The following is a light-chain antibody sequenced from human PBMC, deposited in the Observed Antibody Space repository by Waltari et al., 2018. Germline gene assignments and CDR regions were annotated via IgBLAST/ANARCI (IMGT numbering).Light chain of an antibody. CDR3: AVWDDSLSGRV. Sequence: QSVLTQPPSASGTPGQRVTISCSGSRSNIGTNYVYCYQQLPGTAPKLLIYRNNQRPSGVPDRFSGSKSGTSASLAISGLRSEDEADYYCAVWDDSLSGRVFGGGTKVTVL. CDR2: RNN. CDR1: RSNIGTNY. J-gene: IGLJ3*02. V-gene: IGLV1-47*01.